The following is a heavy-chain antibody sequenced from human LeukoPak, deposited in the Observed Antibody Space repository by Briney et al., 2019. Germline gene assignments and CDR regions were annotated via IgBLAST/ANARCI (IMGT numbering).Heavy chain of an antibody. Sequence: ASVKVSCKASGYTFTSYGISWVRQAPGQGLEWMGWISAYNGNTNYAQKLQGRVTMTRDTSISTAYMELSRLRSDDTAVYYCARGAGHGNWFDPWGQGTLVTVSS. V-gene: IGHV1-18*01. D-gene: IGHD3-10*01. CDR3: ARGAGHGNWFDP. CDR1: GYTFTSYG. J-gene: IGHJ5*02. CDR2: ISAYNGNT.